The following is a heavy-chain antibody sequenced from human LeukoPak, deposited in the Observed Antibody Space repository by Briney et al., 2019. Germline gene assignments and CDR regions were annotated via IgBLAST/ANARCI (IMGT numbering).Heavy chain of an antibody. CDR2: IYYSGST. J-gene: IGHJ4*02. CDR1: GGSISSSSYY. V-gene: IGHV4-39*07. D-gene: IGHD4-17*01. CDR3: AYNYGDYLRYFDY. Sequence: PSETLSLTCTVSGGSISSSSYYWGWIRQPPGKGLEWIGSIYYSGSTYYNPSLKSRVTISVDKSKNQFSLKLSSVTAADTAVYYCAYNYGDYLRYFDYWGQGTLVTVSS.